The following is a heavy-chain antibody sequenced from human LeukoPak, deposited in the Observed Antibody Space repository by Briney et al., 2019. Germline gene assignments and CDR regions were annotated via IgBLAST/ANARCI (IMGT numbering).Heavy chain of an antibody. V-gene: IGHV3-21*01. D-gene: IGHD6-6*01. Sequence: GGSLRLSCAASGFTFSSYSMNWVRQAPGKGLEWVSSISGGSSYLYYADSMKGRFTISRDNAKNSLYLQMNSLRAEDTAVYYCARDHLTYSSSSDFDYWGQGTLVTVSS. CDR3: ARDHLTYSSSSDFDY. J-gene: IGHJ4*02. CDR1: GFTFSSYS. CDR2: ISGGSSYL.